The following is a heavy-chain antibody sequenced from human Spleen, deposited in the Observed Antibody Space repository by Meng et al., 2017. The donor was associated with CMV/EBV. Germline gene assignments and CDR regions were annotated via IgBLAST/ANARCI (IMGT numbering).Heavy chain of an antibody. D-gene: IGHD3/OR15-3a*01. CDR1: FSLTSGVG. CDR2: IYWDDDK. CDR3: AHRVYDFWTAKNWFDH. J-gene: IGHJ5*02. V-gene: IGHV2-5*02. Sequence: FSLTSGVGVGWIRQPPGKALEWLAVIYWDDDKRYSPSLKSRLTITKDTSKNQVVLTMSNMDPVDTATFYCAHRVYDFWTAKNWFDHWGQGTLVTVSS.